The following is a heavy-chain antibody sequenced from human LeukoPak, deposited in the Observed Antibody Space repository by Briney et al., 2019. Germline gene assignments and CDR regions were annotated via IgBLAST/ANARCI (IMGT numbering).Heavy chain of an antibody. Sequence: GGSLRLSCAASGFTFSSYSMNWVRQAPGKGLEWVSYISSSSSIIYYAGSVKGRFTISRDNAKNSLYLQMNSLRVEDTAVYYCAKDISLDYGSGSSFDHWGQGSQVIVSA. CDR1: GFTFSSYS. CDR3: AKDISLDYGSGSSFDH. V-gene: IGHV3-48*01. CDR2: ISSSSSII. J-gene: IGHJ4*02. D-gene: IGHD3-10*01.